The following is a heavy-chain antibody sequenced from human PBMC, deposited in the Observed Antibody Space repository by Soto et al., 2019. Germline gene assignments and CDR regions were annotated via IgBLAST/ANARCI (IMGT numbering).Heavy chain of an antibody. V-gene: IGHV3-30-3*01. CDR2: ISYDGSNK. CDR3: ARDGVYRRRPKGLFDP. J-gene: IGHJ5*02. D-gene: IGHD2-8*01. Sequence: QVQLVESGGGVVQPGRSLRLSCAASGFTFSSYAMHWVRQAPGKGLEWVAVISYDGSNKYYADSVKGRFTISRDNSKDPLYLQIDSLRAEGTGVYYCARDGVYRRRPKGLFDPWGQGTLVTVSS. CDR1: GFTFSSYA.